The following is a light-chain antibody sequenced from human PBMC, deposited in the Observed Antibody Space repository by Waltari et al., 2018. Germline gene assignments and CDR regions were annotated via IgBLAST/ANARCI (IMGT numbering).Light chain of an antibody. J-gene: IGKJ1*01. CDR2: GAT. Sequence: IQMTQSPSSLSASVGDRVTITCRASQSIGTYLHWYQQKPGEAPKLLIYGATSLQTGVPSRVSGSGSGTEFTLTISSLQPEDFATYFCQQSYSGPWTYGPGTKVEIK. CDR1: QSIGTY. CDR3: QQSYSGPWT. V-gene: IGKV1-39*01.